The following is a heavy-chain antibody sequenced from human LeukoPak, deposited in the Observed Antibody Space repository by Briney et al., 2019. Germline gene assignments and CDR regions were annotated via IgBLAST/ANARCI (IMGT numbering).Heavy chain of an antibody. V-gene: IGHV1-2*06. CDR3: ARGYSYDPNSFDY. D-gene: IGHD5-18*01. Sequence: GASVKVSRKASGYSFTGYYIHWVRQAPGQGLEWMGRIYPNSGGPDYAQKFQGRVTMTRDTSISTAYLELSRLRNDDTAVYFCARGYSYDPNSFDYWGQGTLVTVSS. J-gene: IGHJ4*02. CDR2: IYPNSGGP. CDR1: GYSFTGYY.